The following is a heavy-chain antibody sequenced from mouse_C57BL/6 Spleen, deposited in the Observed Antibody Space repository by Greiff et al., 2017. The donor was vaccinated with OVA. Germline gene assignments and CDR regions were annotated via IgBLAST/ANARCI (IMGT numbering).Heavy chain of an antibody. D-gene: IGHD2-3*01. CDR3: ARSGSFYDGYYVLFAY. V-gene: IGHV1-9*01. J-gene: IGHJ3*01. CDR1: GYTFTGYW. CDR2: ILPGSGST. Sequence: QVQLQQSGAELMKPGASVKLSCKATGYTFTGYWIEWVKQRPGHGLEWIGEILPGSGSTNYNEKFKGKATFTADTSSNTAYMQLSSLTTEDSAIYYCARSGSFYDGYYVLFAYWGQGTLVTVSA.